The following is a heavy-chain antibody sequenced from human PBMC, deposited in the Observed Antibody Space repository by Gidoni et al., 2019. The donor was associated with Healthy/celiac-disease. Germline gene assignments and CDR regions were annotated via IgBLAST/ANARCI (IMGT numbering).Heavy chain of an antibody. D-gene: IGHD1-7*01. V-gene: IGHV4-4*02. Sequence: QVQLQESGPGLVQPSGTLYLPCAVSGGSISSSNWWSWVRQPPGKGLEWIGEIYHSGSTNYNPSLKSRVTISVDKSKNQFSLKLRSVTAADTAVYYCASVNWNYDAFDIWGQGTMVTVSS. CDR1: GGSISSSNW. CDR2: IYHSGST. J-gene: IGHJ3*02. CDR3: ASVNWNYDAFDI.